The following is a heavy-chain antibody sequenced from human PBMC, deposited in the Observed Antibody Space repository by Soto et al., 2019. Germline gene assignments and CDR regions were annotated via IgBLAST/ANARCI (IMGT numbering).Heavy chain of an antibody. V-gene: IGHV3-74*01. J-gene: IGHJ4*02. Sequence: HPGGSLRLSCAASGFTFSSYWMHWVRQAPGKGLVWVSRINSDGGSANYADSVKGQFTISSDSAKNTLYLQVSSLRAEDTAVYYCARASAGAFDYWGQGTLVTVSS. CDR2: INSDGGSA. CDR1: GFTFSSYW. D-gene: IGHD1-1*01. CDR3: ARASAGAFDY.